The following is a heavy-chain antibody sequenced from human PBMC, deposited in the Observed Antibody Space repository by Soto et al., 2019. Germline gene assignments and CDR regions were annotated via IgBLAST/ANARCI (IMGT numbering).Heavy chain of an antibody. D-gene: IGHD3-9*01. CDR1: NSLPKSG. CDR2: MNPNSGNT. Sequence: GSGKVTSEALWNSLPKSGIECGRQASGQRLEGMGWMNPNSGNTGYAQKFQGRVTMTRNTSISTAYMELSSLRSEDTAVYYCARGRSGDILTDLGKAYYMDVWGKGTTVTVSS. CDR3: ARGRSGDILTDLGKAYYMDV. V-gene: IGHV1-8*01. J-gene: IGHJ6*03.